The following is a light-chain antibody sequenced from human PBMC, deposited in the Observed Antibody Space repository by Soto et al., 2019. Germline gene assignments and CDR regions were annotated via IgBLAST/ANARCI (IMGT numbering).Light chain of an antibody. CDR1: SSNIGAGYD. V-gene: IGLV1-40*01. J-gene: IGLJ2*01. CDR3: QSYDSSLSAVV. CDR2: GNS. Sequence: QSVLTQPPSVSGAPGQRVTISCTGSSSNIGAGYDVPWYQQLPGTAPKLLIYGNSNRPSGVPDRFSGSKSGTSASLAITGLQDEDEADYYCQSYDSSLSAVVFGGGTQLTVL.